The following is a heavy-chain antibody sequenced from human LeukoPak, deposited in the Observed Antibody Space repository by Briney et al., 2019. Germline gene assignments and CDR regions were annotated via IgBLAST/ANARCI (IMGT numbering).Heavy chain of an antibody. CDR2: IYIDGST. CDR1: GGSVSSYY. J-gene: IGHJ4*02. V-gene: IGHV4-4*07. D-gene: IGHD5-24*01. CDR3: ARDRRDGYNLGFDY. Sequence: SETLSLTCTVSGGSVSSYYWSWIRQPAGKGLEWIGRIYIDGSTNYNPSLKSRVAMSVDTSKNQFSLKLSSVTAEDTAVYYCARDRRDGYNLGFDYWGQGTLVTVSS.